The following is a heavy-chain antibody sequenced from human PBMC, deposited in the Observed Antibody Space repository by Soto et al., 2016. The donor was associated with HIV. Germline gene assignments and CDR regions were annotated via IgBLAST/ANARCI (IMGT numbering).Heavy chain of an antibody. J-gene: IGHJ3*02. V-gene: IGHV3-15*01. CDR2: IKSKTDGGTT. D-gene: IGHD3-22*01. Sequence: EVQLVESGGGLVKPGGSLRLSCAASGFTFSNAWMNWVRQAPGKGLEWVGRIKSKTDGGTTDYAAPVKGRFTISRDDSKNTLFLQMNSLKTEDTAVYYCTTFTYYYDTTGYMSAFDIWGQGTMVTVSS. CDR3: TTFTYYYDTTGYMSAFDI. CDR1: GFTFSNAW.